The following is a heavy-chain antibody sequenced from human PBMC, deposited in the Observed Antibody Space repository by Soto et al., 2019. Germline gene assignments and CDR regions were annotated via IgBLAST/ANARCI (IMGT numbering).Heavy chain of an antibody. J-gene: IGHJ6*02. CDR2: ISGTGGNT. CDR1: GFTFSSYA. Sequence: EVQLLESGGGLVQPGGSLRLSCAASGFTFSSYAMSWVRETPGQGLEWVSSISGTGGNTYYADSVTGRFTISRDNSKNTLYWQMNSLRAEETDTYYCAKKRIPEYYADALDVWGQGTTVTVSS. D-gene: IGHD1-26*01. V-gene: IGHV3-23*01. CDR3: AKKRIPEYYADALDV.